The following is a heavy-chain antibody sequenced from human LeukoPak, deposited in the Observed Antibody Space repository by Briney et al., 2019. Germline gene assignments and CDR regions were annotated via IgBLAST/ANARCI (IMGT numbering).Heavy chain of an antibody. CDR2: IYYSGST. D-gene: IGHD2-15*01. V-gene: IGHV4-59*01. Sequence: KPSETLSLTCTVSGGSISSYYWSWIRQPPGKGLEWIGYIYYSGSTNYNPSLKSRVTISVDTSKNQFSLKLSSVTAADTAVYYCARGGGYCSGGSCYSDAFDIWGQGTMVTVSS. J-gene: IGHJ3*02. CDR3: ARGGGYCSGGSCYSDAFDI. CDR1: GGSISSYY.